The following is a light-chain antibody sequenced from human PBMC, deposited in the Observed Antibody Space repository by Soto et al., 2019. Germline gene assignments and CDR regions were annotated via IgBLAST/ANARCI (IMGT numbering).Light chain of an antibody. CDR2: GVS. Sequence: QSVLTKPAYVSGSPGQSITISCSGTRSDIGSYNYVAWYQQFPGKTPKILIYGVSNRPSGVSSRFSGSKSGNTASLTISGLQAEDEADYYCISYTGSSTSYVFGSGTKSPS. CDR3: ISYTGSSTSYV. CDR1: RSDIGSYNY. V-gene: IGLV2-14*01. J-gene: IGLJ1*01.